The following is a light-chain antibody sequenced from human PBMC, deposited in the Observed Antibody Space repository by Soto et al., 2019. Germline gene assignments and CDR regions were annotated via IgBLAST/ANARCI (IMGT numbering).Light chain of an antibody. CDR3: QKYNSAPPT. Sequence: DIQMTQSPSSLSASVGDRVTITCRASQGISTYLAWYQQKPGKVPKLLIYAASTLHSGVPSRFSGSGSGTDFTLTISSLQPEDVATYYCQKYNSAPPTCGQGTRLEIK. CDR2: AAS. J-gene: IGKJ5*01. CDR1: QGISTY. V-gene: IGKV1-27*01.